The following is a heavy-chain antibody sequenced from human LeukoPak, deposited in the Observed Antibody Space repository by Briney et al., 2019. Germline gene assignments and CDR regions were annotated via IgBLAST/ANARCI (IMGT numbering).Heavy chain of an antibody. CDR1: GYTFTGYY. CDR2: IIPIFGTA. CDR3: ARGGRAVAGYNWFDP. D-gene: IGHD6-19*01. J-gene: IGHJ5*02. V-gene: IGHV1-69*13. Sequence: SVKVSCKASGYTFTGYYMHWVRQAPGQGLEWMGAIIPIFGTANYAQKFQGRVTITADESTSTAYMELSSLRSEDTAVYYCARGGRAVAGYNWFDPWGQGTLVTVSS.